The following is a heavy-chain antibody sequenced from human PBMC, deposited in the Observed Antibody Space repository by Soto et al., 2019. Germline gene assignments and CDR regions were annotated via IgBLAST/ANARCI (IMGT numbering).Heavy chain of an antibody. D-gene: IGHD3-10*01. CDR2: IKSKSGGGTT. Sequence: KPGGSLRLSCAASGFTFSDAWMSWVRQTPGKGLEWVGLIKSKSGGGTTHYAAPVKGRFTISRDDSKNTVYLQMNGLKTEDTDVYYCATDTPGFGQGEFEYWGQGTLVTVSS. CDR3: ATDTPGFGQGEFEY. V-gene: IGHV3-15*01. CDR1: GFTFSDAW. J-gene: IGHJ4*02.